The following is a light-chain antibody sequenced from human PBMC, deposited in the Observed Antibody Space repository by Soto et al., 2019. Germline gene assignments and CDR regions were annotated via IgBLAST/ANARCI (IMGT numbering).Light chain of an antibody. CDR1: SSNIGAGYD. Sequence: QSVLTQPPSVSGAPGQRVTISCTGSSSNIGAGYDVHWYQQLPGTAPKFLIHGNNNNRPSGVPDRFSGSKSDTSAYLAITGLQTEYEADYYCQSYDSSLRGLVFGGGTKLTVL. J-gene: IGLJ3*02. CDR2: GNNN. CDR3: QSYDSSLRGLV. V-gene: IGLV1-40*01.